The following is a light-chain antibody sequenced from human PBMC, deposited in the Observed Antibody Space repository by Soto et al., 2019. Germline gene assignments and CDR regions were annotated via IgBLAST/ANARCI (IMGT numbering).Light chain of an antibody. Sequence: QSALTQPASVSGSPGQSITISCTGTSSDVGSYNLVSWYQQHPGKAPKLMIYEGTKRPSGVSNRFSGSKSGNTASLTISGLQAEDAADYYCCSYAGGVIFGGGTKLTVL. CDR3: CSYAGGVI. CDR2: EGT. J-gene: IGLJ2*01. V-gene: IGLV2-23*01. CDR1: SSDVGSYNL.